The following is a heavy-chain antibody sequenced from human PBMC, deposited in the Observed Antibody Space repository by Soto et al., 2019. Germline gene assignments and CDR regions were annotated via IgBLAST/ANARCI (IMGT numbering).Heavy chain of an antibody. Sequence: QVQLVESGGGVVQPGRSLRLSCAASGFTFSSYGMHWVRQAPGQVLEWVAVISYDGSNKYYADSVKGRFTISRDNSKNTLYLQMNSLRAADNAVYYSAKTLDIVVVVAAWPFDIWGKGTIVTFSS. CDR1: GFTFSSYG. V-gene: IGHV3-30*18. J-gene: IGHJ3*02. CDR3: AKTLDIVVVVAAWPFDI. D-gene: IGHD2-15*01. CDR2: ISYDGSNK.